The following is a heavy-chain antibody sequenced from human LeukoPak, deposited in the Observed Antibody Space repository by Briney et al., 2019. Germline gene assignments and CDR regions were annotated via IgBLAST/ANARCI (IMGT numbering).Heavy chain of an antibody. J-gene: IGHJ4*02. CDR2: IYSGGST. CDR3: ARDPVRYGGNQGYFDY. Sequence: GGSLRLSCAVSGFTLSNIWMNWVRQAPGKGLEWVSVIYSGGSTYYADSVKGRFTISRDNSKNTLYLQMNSLRAEDTAVYYCARDPVRYGGNQGYFDYWGQGTLVTVSS. D-gene: IGHD4-23*01. CDR1: GFTLSNIW. V-gene: IGHV3-53*01.